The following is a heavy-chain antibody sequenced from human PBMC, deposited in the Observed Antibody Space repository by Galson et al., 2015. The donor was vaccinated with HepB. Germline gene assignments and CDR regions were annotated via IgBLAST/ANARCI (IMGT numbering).Heavy chain of an antibody. D-gene: IGHD2-8*02. CDR1: GFTFTSSA. Sequence: SVKVSCKASGFTFTSSAVQWVRQARGQRLEWIGWIVVGSGNTNYAQKFQERVTITRDMSTSTAYMELSSLRSEDTAVYYCAADRGYCTGGVCPPSPIVWYFDLWGRGTLVTVSS. CDR3: AADRGYCTGGVCPPSPIVWYFDL. CDR2: IVVGSGNT. J-gene: IGHJ2*01. V-gene: IGHV1-58*01.